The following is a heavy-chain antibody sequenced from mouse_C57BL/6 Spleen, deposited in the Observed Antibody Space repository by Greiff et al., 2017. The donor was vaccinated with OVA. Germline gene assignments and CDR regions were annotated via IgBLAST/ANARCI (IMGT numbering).Heavy chain of an antibody. CDR3: ARCGAYYSNYDYAMDY. V-gene: IGHV1-55*01. Sequence: VQLQQPGAELVKPGASVKMSCKASGYTFTSYWITWVKQRPGQGLEWIGDIYPGSGSTNYNEKFKSKATLTVDTSSSTAYMQLSSLTSEDSAVYYCARCGAYYSNYDYAMDYWGQGTSVTVSS. D-gene: IGHD2-5*01. CDR2: IYPGSGST. J-gene: IGHJ4*01. CDR1: GYTFTSYW.